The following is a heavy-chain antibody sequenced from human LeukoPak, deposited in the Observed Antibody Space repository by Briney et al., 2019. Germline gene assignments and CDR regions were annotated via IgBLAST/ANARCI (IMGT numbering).Heavy chain of an antibody. J-gene: IGHJ4*02. CDR3: AGHGSGSDYKLPPVGY. CDR1: GFTFSSYA. V-gene: IGHV3-23*01. D-gene: IGHD3-10*01. Sequence: PGGSLRLSCAASGFTFSSYAMSWVRQAPGKGLEWVSAISGSGGSTYYADSVKGRFTISRDNSKNTLYLQMNSLRAEDTAVYYCAGHGSGSDYKLPPVGYWGQGTLVTVSS. CDR2: ISGSGGST.